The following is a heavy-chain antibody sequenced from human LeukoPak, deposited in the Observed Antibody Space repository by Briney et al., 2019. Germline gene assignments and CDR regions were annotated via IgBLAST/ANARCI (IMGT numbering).Heavy chain of an antibody. D-gene: IGHD2-2*01. CDR3: AKEAESSTSPYYFDY. CDR2: ISGSGGIT. V-gene: IGHV3-23*01. J-gene: IGHJ4*02. CDR1: GFTFSSYA. Sequence: GGSLRLSCAASGFTFSSYAMSWVRQAPGKGLEWVSGISGSGGITYHADSVKGRFTISRDKSRNTMYMQMNSLRAEDTAVYYCAKEAESSTSPYYFDYWGQGSLVTVSS.